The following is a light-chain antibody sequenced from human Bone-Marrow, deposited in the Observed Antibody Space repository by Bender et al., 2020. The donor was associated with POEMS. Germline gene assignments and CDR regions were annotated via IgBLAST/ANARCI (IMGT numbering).Light chain of an antibody. V-gene: IGLV2-14*01. CDR3: GSYTRRTTYI. J-gene: IGLJ1*01. CDR1: GTYKF. CDR2: DVS. Sequence: QSALTQPASVSGSPGQSITISCAGTGTYKFVSWYQQQPGKAPELIIYDVSHRPSGVSDRFSASKSANTASLTISGLQAEDEADYYCGSYTRRTTYIFGTVTKVTVL.